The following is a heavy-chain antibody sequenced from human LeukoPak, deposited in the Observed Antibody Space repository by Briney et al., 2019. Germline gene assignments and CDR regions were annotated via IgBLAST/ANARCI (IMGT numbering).Heavy chain of an antibody. Sequence: PGGSLRLSCAASGFTFSNAWMSWVRQAPGKGLERVGRIKGKTDGGTTDYAAPVKGRFTISRDDSKNTLYLQMNSLKTEDTAVYYCTTASYYYDIDYWGQGTLVTVSS. CDR2: IKGKTDGGTT. J-gene: IGHJ4*02. CDR3: TTASYYYDIDY. D-gene: IGHD3-22*01. CDR1: GFTFSNAW. V-gene: IGHV3-15*01.